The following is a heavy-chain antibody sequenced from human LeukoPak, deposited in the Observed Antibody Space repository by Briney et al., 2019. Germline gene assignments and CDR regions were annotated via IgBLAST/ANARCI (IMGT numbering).Heavy chain of an antibody. CDR3: AREKSYYDSSGYYGY. CDR1: GYTFTDYY. J-gene: IGHJ4*02. CDR2: INPNSGDT. D-gene: IGHD3-22*01. V-gene: IGHV1-2*02. Sequence: GASVKVSCKASGYTFTDYYVHWVRQAPGQGLEWMGLINPNSGDTNYAQKFQGRVTMTSDTSISTAYMELRSLRSDDTAVYYCAREKSYYDSSGYYGYWGQGTLVTVSS.